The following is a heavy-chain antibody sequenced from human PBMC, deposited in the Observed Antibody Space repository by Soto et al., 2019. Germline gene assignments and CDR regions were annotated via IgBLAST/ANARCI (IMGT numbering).Heavy chain of an antibody. CDR3: ARGYGDDGDWFDP. V-gene: IGHV4-30-4*01. Sequence: QVQLQESGPGLVKPSQTLSLTCTVSGASIRGGDAYWSWIRQPPGKGLEWIGYIYYTGSTYHNPSLKSRLILSVDTSKNQFSLRLSSVTAADTAVYFCARGYGDDGDWFDPWGQGTLVTVSS. CDR2: IYYTGST. J-gene: IGHJ5*02. CDR1: GASIRGGDAY. D-gene: IGHD4-17*01.